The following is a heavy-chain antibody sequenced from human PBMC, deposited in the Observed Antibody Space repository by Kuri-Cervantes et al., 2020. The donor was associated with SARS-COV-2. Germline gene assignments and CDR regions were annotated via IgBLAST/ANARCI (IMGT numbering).Heavy chain of an antibody. Sequence: GSLRLSCTVSGGSISSSSYYWGWIRQPPGKGLEWIGSIYYSGSTNYNPSLKSRVTISVDRSKNQFSLKLSSVTAADTAVYYCASRSASLTELYYFDYWGQGTLVTVSS. V-gene: IGHV4-39*07. CDR2: IYYSGST. CDR3: ASRSASLTELYYFDY. J-gene: IGHJ4*02. CDR1: GGSISSSSYY. D-gene: IGHD1-20*01.